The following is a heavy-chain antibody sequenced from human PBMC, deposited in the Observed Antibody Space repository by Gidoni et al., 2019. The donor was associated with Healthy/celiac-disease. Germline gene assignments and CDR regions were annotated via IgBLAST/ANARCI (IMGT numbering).Heavy chain of an antibody. D-gene: IGHD6-13*01. CDR1: GFTFSSYG. Sequence: QVQLVESGGGVVQPGRSLRLSCAASGFTFSSYGMHWVRQAPGKGLEWVAVIWYDGSNKYYADSVKGRFTISRDKSKNTLYLQMNSLRAEDTAVYYCARGGILAAAGDYYGMDVWGQGTTVTVSS. CDR2: IWYDGSNK. V-gene: IGHV3-33*01. J-gene: IGHJ6*02. CDR3: ARGGILAAAGDYYGMDV.